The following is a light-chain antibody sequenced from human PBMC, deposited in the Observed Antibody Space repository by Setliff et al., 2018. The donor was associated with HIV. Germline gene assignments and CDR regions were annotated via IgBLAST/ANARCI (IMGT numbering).Light chain of an antibody. CDR1: SSNIGSNY. V-gene: IGLV1-51*01. CDR3: GTWDSSLSVLL. CDR2: DND. Sequence: QSVLAQPPSVSAAPGQKVTISCSGSSSNIGSNYVSWYQQLPGTAPKLLIYDNDKRPSGIPDRFSGSKSGTSATLGITGLQTGDEADYYCGTWDSSLSVLLFGGGTKSPS. J-gene: IGLJ2*01.